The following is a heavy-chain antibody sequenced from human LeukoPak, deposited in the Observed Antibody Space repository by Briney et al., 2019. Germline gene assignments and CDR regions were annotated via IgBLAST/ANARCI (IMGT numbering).Heavy chain of an antibody. CDR3: ARQHRVTTSPYYGMDV. Sequence: NPSETLSLTCTVSGGSISSYYWSWIRQPPGKGLEWIGYIYDSGSANYNPSLKSRVTISVDTSKNQFSLKVKSVTAADTAVYYCARQHRVTTSPYYGMDVWGQGTTVTVSS. D-gene: IGHD5-12*01. J-gene: IGHJ6*02. CDR2: IYDSGSA. CDR1: GGSISSYY. V-gene: IGHV4-59*08.